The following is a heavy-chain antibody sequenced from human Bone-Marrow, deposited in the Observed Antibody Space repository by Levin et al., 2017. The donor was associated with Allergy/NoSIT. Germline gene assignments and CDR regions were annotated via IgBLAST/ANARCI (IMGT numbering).Heavy chain of an antibody. CDR2: ISSSSSTI. V-gene: IGHV3-48*01. D-gene: IGHD2-15*01. J-gene: IGHJ4*02. CDR1: GFTFSSYS. CDR3: ARGVVAAPMHY. Sequence: GESLKISCAASGFTFSSYSMNWVRQAPGKGLEWVSYISSSSSTIYYADSVKGRFTISRDNAKNSLYLQMNSLRAEDTAVYYCARGVVAAPMHYWGQGTLVTVSS.